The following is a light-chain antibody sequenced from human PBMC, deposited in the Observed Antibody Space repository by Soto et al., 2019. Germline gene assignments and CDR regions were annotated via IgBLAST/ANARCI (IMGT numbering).Light chain of an antibody. J-gene: IGLJ2*01. CDR1: KLGDKY. Sequence: SYELTQPPSVSVSPGQTASITCTGDKLGDKYACWYQQKPGQSPVLVIYQDSKRPSGIPERFSGSNSANTATLTISGTQAMDEADYYCQAWDSSTLVVFGGGTKLTVL. CDR2: QDS. V-gene: IGLV3-1*01. CDR3: QAWDSSTLVV.